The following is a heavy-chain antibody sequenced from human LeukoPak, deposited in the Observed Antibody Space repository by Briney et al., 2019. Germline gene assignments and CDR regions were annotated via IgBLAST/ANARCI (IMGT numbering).Heavy chain of an antibody. D-gene: IGHD2-21*01. J-gene: IGHJ5*02. CDR3: ARVADVVNWFDP. CDR2: IYPADPET. Sequence: GASLRISCQASGYSFNTFWIGWVRQMPGQGLEWMGAIYPADPETRYSPSFQGQVTISAGKSIKTTYLQWRSLKASDTGIYYCARVADVVNWFDPWGQGTLVTVSS. CDR1: GYSFNTFW. V-gene: IGHV5-51*01.